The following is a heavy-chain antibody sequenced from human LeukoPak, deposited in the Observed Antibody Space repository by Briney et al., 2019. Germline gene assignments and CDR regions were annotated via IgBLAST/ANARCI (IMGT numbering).Heavy chain of an antibody. J-gene: IGHJ5*02. D-gene: IGHD3-22*01. Sequence: SGPTLVNPTQTLTLTCTFSGFSLSTSGVGVGWIRQPPGKALEWLALIYWDDDKRYSPSLKSRLTITKDTSKNQVVLTMTNMDPVDTATYYCAHRRPFYDSSGYYYGSWFDPWGQGTLVTVSS. CDR1: GFSLSTSGVG. V-gene: IGHV2-5*02. CDR2: IYWDDDK. CDR3: AHRRPFYDSSGYYYGSWFDP.